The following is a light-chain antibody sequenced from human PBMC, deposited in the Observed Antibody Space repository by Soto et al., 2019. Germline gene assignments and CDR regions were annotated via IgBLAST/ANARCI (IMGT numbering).Light chain of an antibody. CDR3: EHYSSSRFA. J-gene: IGKJ2*01. CDR1: QSVSSFY. CDR2: GAS. Sequence: EIVLTQSPGTLSLSTGERATLSCRASQSVSSFYLAWYQQKPGQAPMILIYGASSRSTGIPDRFSGSGSGTDLTFTISVLDPEDSAVFYCEHYSSSRFAFGQGTKLAIK. V-gene: IGKV3-20*01.